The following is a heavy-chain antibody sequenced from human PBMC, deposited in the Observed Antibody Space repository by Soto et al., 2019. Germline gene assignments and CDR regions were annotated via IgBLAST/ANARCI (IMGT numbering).Heavy chain of an antibody. CDR3: ARSPPQIGFFVLWFDP. D-gene: IGHD3-3*01. CDR1: GGFISTYF. V-gene: IGHV4-59*01. CDR2: IFYNGTT. Sequence: SETLSLTCTVSGGFISTYFWSWIRQVPGKGPEWIGYIFYNGTTNYIPSLKSRVTMSVDTSKNQFSLKLNSVTAADTAVYYCARSPPQIGFFVLWFDPSGPGTQVTVS. J-gene: IGHJ5*02.